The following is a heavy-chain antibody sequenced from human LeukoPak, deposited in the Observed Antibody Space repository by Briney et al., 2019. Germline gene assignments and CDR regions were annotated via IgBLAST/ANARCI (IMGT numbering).Heavy chain of an antibody. D-gene: IGHD5-12*01. CDR1: RGSLTGNY. J-gene: IGHJ5*02. V-gene: IGHV4-34*01. CDR2: INHTGST. Sequence: SETLSLTSAVPRGSLTGNYWSSICPPPGKGLEWVGEINHTGSTNYNPSLKSRVTISVDTSKNQYSLKLSSVTAADTAVYYCARGSVAASGRLLGYNWFDPWGQGTLVTVSS. CDR3: ARGSVAASGRLLGYNWFDP.